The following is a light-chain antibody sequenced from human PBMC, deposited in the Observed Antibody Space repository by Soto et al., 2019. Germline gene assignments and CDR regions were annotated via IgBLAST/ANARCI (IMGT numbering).Light chain of an antibody. Sequence: DIQMTQSPSTLSASVGDRVTITCRASQSISNWLAWYQQKPGKAPRRLIYKASSLQSGVPPRFSGSVSGTDFTLTISSLQADDFATYYCQQYNSYSGTFGQGTMVGIK. CDR1: QSISNW. CDR3: QQYNSYSGT. CDR2: KAS. J-gene: IGKJ1*01. V-gene: IGKV1-5*03.